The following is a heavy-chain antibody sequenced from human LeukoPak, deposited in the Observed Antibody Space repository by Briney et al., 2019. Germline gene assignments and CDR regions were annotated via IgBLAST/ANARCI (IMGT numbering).Heavy chain of an antibody. CDR3: ARSGSHSVDAFDI. D-gene: IGHD1-26*01. Sequence: PGGSLRLSCAASGFTFSNYAMSWIRQPPGKGLEWIGEINHSGSTNYNPSLKSRVTISVDTSKNQFSLKLSSVTAADTAVYYCARSGSHSVDAFDIWGQGTMVTVSS. J-gene: IGHJ3*02. CDR1: GFTFSNYA. CDR2: INHSGST. V-gene: IGHV4-34*01.